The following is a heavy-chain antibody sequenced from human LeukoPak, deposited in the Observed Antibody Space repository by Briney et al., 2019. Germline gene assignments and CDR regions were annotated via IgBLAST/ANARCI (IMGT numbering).Heavy chain of an antibody. CDR2: IYYSGST. D-gene: IGHD2-21*01. CDR3: ARVPSATGENCGGDCYLLDP. V-gene: IGHV4-59*01. CDR1: GGSISSYY. Sequence: KPSETLSLTCTVSGGSISSYYWSWIRQPPGKGLEWIGYIYYSGSTNYNPSLKSRVTISVDTSKNQFSLKLSSVTAADTAVYYCARVPSATGENCGGDCYLLDPWGQGTLVTVSS. J-gene: IGHJ5*02.